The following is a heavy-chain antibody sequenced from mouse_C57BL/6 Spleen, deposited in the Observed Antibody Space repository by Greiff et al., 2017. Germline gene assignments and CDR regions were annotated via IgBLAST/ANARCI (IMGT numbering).Heavy chain of an antibody. CDR3: TRANWDDY. D-gene: IGHD4-1*01. CDR2: IDPETGGT. CDR1: GYTFTDYE. Sequence: QVQLKESGAELVRPGASVTLSCTASGYTFTDYEMHWVKQTPVHGLEWIGAIDPETGGTAYNQKFKGKAILTADKSSSTAYMELRSLTSEDSAVYYCTRANWDDYWGQGTTLTVSS. V-gene: IGHV1-15*01. J-gene: IGHJ2*01.